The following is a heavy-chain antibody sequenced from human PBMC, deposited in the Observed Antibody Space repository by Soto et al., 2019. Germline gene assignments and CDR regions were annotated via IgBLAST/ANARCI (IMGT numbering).Heavy chain of an antibody. CDR2: IYYSGST. CDR3: ARDRGGGNSDNYYGMDV. CDR1: GGSISRGGFY. V-gene: IGHV4-31*03. J-gene: IGHJ6*02. D-gene: IGHD2-21*02. Sequence: SETLSLTCTVSGGSISRGGFYCSWLRQHPGKGLEWIGYIYYSGSTYYNPSLKSRVTISVDTSKNQFSLKLSSVTAADTAVYYCARDRGGGNSDNYYGMDVWGQGTTVT.